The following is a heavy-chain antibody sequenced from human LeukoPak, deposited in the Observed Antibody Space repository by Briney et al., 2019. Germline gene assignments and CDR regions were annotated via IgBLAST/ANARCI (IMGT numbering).Heavy chain of an antibody. D-gene: IGHD2-15*01. Sequence: GGSLRLSCAASGFTFRSYAMSWVRQAPGKGLEWVSGISGSGGTTNYADSVKGRFTISRDNSKNTLYLQMNSLRAEDTAVYYCANSGYCSGGSCYPDYWGQGTLVTVSS. V-gene: IGHV3-23*01. J-gene: IGHJ4*02. CDR2: ISGSGGTT. CDR1: GFTFRSYA. CDR3: ANSGYCSGGSCYPDY.